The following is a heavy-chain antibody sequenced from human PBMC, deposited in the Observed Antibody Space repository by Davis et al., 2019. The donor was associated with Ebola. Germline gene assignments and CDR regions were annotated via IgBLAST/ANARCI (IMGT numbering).Heavy chain of an antibody. J-gene: IGHJ3*02. V-gene: IGHV3-30-3*01. Sequence: PGGSLRLSCAASGFTFSSYAMHWVRQAPGKGLEWVAVISYDGSNKYYADSVKGRFTISRDNSKNTLYLQMNSLRAEDTAVYYCARGGRRGSSRDAFDIWGQGTMVTVSS. CDR2: ISYDGSNK. CDR3: ARGGRRGSSRDAFDI. CDR1: GFTFSSYA. D-gene: IGHD1-26*01.